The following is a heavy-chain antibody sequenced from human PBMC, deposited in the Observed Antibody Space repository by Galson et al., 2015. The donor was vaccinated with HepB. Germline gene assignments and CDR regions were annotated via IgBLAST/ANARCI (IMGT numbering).Heavy chain of an antibody. V-gene: IGHV3-23*01. J-gene: IGHJ4*02. Sequence: LRLSCAASGFIFNNFVMSWVRTAPGKGLQWVSSITDSGVSTYNVDSVKGRFTISRDKSKNTMFLQMNSLTAEDTALYYCATALHLYCYDGVCRHYFDHWGQGTLVSVSS. CDR3: ATALHLYCYDGVCRHYFDH. CDR2: ITDSGVST. D-gene: IGHD2-8*01. CDR1: GFIFNNFV.